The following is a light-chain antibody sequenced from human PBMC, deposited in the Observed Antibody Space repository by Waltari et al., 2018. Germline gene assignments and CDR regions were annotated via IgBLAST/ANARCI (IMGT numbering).Light chain of an antibody. J-gene: IGKJ4*01. V-gene: IGKV3-15*01. CDR1: QSVSRN. CDR3: QHYTEQPLT. Sequence: EIVMTQSPATLSVSPGEGATLSCRASQSVSRNLAWYQRKPGQAPRLLIFGPSARATGIPARFSGSGAGTEFTLTISSLQAEDVAVYFCQHYTEQPLTFGGGTKVEIK. CDR2: GPS.